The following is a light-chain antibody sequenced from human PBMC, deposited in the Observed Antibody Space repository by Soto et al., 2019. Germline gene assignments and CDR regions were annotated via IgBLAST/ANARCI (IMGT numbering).Light chain of an antibody. Sequence: IVMKKSPATPSVSTGERVTLSRRASQSVSTNLAWYQQRPGQAPRLLIYGASPRATGFPARFSGSRSGTEFTLTISSLQSEDLAVYYCQQYNSWPNPFGQVTKVAI. CDR2: GAS. CDR3: QQYNSWPNP. J-gene: IGKJ2*01. V-gene: IGKV3-15*01. CDR1: QSVSTN.